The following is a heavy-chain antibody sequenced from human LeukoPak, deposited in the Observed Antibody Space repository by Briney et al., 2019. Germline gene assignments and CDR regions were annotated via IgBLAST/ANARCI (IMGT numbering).Heavy chain of an antibody. CDR1: GYTFPSYY. D-gene: IGHD3-9*01. V-gene: IGHV1-46*01. CDR3: ARDGSPPSYYDILTGYEARLYFDY. J-gene: IGHJ4*02. CDR2: INPSGCST. Sequence: ASEKVSHKASGYTFPSYYMHWVRQAAGQGLEWMGIINPSGCSTRYAQKFQGRVTMTRDTSTSKVYMELSSLRAEDTAVYYCARDGSPPSYYDILTGYEARLYFDYWGQGTLVTVSS.